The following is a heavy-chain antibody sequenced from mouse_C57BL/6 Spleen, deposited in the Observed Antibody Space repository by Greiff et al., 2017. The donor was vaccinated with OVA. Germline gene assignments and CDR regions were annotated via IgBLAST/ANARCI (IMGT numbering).Heavy chain of an antibody. D-gene: IGHD4-1*01. Sequence: EVKLQQSGPVLVKPGASVKMSCKASGYTFTDYYMNWVKQSHGKSLEWIGVINPYNGGTSYNQKFKGKATLTVDKSSSTAYMELNSLTSEDSAVYYCARGGTDFDYWGQGTTLTVSS. CDR2: INPYNGGT. J-gene: IGHJ2*01. V-gene: IGHV1-19*01. CDR3: ARGGTDFDY. CDR1: GYTFTDYY.